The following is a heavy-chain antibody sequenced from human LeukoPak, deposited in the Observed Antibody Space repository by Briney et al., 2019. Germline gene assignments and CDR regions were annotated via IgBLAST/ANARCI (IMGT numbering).Heavy chain of an antibody. J-gene: IGHJ4*02. Sequence: GRSLRLSCAASGFTFSSYGMHWVRQAPGKGLEWVAVIWYDGSNKYYADSVKGRFTISRDNSKNTLYLQMNSLRAEGTAVYYCASGLYCGGDCYHWPQFDYWGQGTLVTVSS. D-gene: IGHD2-21*02. V-gene: IGHV3-33*01. CDR2: IWYDGSNK. CDR3: ASGLYCGGDCYHWPQFDY. CDR1: GFTFSSYG.